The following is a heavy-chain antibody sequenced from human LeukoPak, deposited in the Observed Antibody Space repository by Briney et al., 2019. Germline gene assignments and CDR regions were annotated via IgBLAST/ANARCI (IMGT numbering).Heavy chain of an antibody. V-gene: IGHV3-30*17. D-gene: IGHD3-10*01. J-gene: IGHJ4*02. Sequence: GGSREFPWQALEFSLITYVFHWARKAQGKGQNWLTFMSSDGGNQYHADSVKGRFTISRDNSKNALYLQMNSLRAEDTAVYHCARGHASGSWLIDYWGLGTLVTVSS. CDR1: EFSLITYV. CDR2: MSSDGGNQ. CDR3: ARGHASGSWLIDY.